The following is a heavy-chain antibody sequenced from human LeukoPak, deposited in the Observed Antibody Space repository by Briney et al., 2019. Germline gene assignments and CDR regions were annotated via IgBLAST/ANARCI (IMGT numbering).Heavy chain of an antibody. CDR3: ARAFRRDGYNYVFVRAFDI. CDR1: GFTFGDYG. Sequence: GGSLRLSCTASGFTFGDYGMSWVRQAPGQGPEWVSGITWNGGSTDYAASVKGRFTISRDNAKNSLYLQMNSLRAEDTAVYYCARAFRRDGYNYVFVRAFDIWGQGTMVTVSS. V-gene: IGHV3-20*04. D-gene: IGHD5-24*01. CDR2: ITWNGGST. J-gene: IGHJ3*02.